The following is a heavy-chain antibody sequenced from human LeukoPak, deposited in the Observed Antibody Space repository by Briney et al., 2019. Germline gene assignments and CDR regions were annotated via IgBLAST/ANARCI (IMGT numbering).Heavy chain of an antibody. CDR2: IKQDGSEK. CDR3: ARARDILTGYYRYTDY. CDR1: GFTFSSYW. D-gene: IGHD3-9*01. Sequence: GGSLRLSCAASGFTFSSYWMSWVRQAPGKGLEWVANIKQDGSEKYYVDSVKGRFTISRDNAKNSLYLQMNSLRAEDTAVYYCARARDILTGYYRYTDYWGQGTLVTVSS. V-gene: IGHV3-7*01. J-gene: IGHJ4*02.